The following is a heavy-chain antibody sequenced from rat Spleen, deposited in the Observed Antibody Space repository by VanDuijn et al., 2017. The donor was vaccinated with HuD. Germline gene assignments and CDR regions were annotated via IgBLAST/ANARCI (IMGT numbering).Heavy chain of an antibody. D-gene: IGHD1-11*01. CDR1: GFSLTGNN. Sequence: QVQLKESGPGLVQPSQTLSLTCTVSGFSLTGNNVHWVRQPPGKGLEWMGRMRYDGDTYYNSALKSRLSISRDTSKNQVFLKMNSLQTDDTAIYYCTRVRGARPYFDYWGQGVMVTVSS. J-gene: IGHJ2*01. CDR3: TRVRGARPYFDY. V-gene: IGHV2S30*01. CDR2: MRYDGDT.